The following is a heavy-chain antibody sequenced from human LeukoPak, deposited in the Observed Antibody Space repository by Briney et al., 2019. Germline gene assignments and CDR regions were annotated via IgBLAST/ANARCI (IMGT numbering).Heavy chain of an antibody. V-gene: IGHV1-24*01. Sequence: ASVTLSCNVYGYTLTELSMHWVRQAPGKGLEWMGGFDPEDGETIYAQKFQGRVTMTEDTSTDTAYMELSSLRSEDTAVYYCATDGYRHQLLNWFDPWGQGTLVTVSS. CDR2: FDPEDGET. CDR3: ATDGYRHQLLNWFDP. J-gene: IGHJ5*02. CDR1: GYTLTELS. D-gene: IGHD2-2*01.